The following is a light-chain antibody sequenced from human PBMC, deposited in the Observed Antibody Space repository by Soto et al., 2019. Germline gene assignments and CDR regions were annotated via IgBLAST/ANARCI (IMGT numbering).Light chain of an antibody. J-gene: IGKJ2*01. CDR2: GAS. CDR1: QSVSSNY. Sequence: EIVLTQSPGTLSLSPGERATLSCRASQSVSSNYSAWYQQKPGQAPRLLIYGASSRATGIPDRFSGSGSGTDLTLAVSRLEPEDFAVYYCHQYGRSPRTFGQGTTLQIK. CDR3: HQYGRSPRT. V-gene: IGKV3-20*01.